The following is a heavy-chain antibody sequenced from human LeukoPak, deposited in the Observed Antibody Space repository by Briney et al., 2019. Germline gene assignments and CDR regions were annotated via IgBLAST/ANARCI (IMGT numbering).Heavy chain of an antibody. Sequence: GASVNVSCKASGYTFTSYGISWVRQAPGQGLEWMGWISAYNGNTNYAQKFQGRVTMTTDTSTSTAYMELRSLRSDDTAVYYCARAENYYDSSGYPDYWGQGTLVTVST. D-gene: IGHD3-22*01. CDR3: ARAENYYDSSGYPDY. V-gene: IGHV1-18*01. CDR2: ISAYNGNT. J-gene: IGHJ4*02. CDR1: GYTFTSYG.